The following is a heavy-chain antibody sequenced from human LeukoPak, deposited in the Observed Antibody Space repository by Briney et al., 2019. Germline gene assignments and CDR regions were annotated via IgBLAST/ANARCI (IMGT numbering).Heavy chain of an antibody. CDR3: ARVRYCSTNRCYDREFDN. V-gene: IGHV4-59*01. J-gene: IGHJ4*02. CDR2: IYYSGST. D-gene: IGHD2-2*01. Sequence: SETLSLTCAVSGGSISSYYWSWIRQPPGKGLEWIGYIYYSGSTNYSPSLKSRVTISVDTSKNQFSLKLNSADTAVYYCARVRYCSTNRCYDREFDNWGQGTLVTVSS. CDR1: GGSISSYY.